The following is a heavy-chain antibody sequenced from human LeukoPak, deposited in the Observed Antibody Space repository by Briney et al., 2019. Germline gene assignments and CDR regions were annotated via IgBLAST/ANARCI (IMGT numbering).Heavy chain of an antibody. V-gene: IGHV1-2*02. Sequence: ASVKVSCKASGYTFTGYYMHWVRQAPGQGLEWMGWINPNSGGTNYAQKFQGRVTMTRDTSISTAYMGLSRLRSDDTAVYYCARATTYCSSTSCRYYYYGMDVWGQGTTVTVPS. D-gene: IGHD2-2*01. J-gene: IGHJ6*02. CDR1: GYTFTGYY. CDR2: INPNSGGT. CDR3: ARATTYCSSTSCRYYYYGMDV.